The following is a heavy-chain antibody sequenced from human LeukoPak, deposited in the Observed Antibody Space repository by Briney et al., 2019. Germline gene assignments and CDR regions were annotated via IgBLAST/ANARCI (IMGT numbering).Heavy chain of an antibody. Sequence: PGGSLRLSCAASGFTFSSYSMNWVRQAPGKGLEWVSYISSSSSTIYYADSVKGRFTISRDNAKNSLYLQMNSLRAEDTAVYYCARDPLAYCSGGSCYSGWFDPWGQGTLVTVSS. CDR3: ARDPLAYCSGGSCYSGWFDP. CDR2: ISSSSSTI. J-gene: IGHJ5*02. V-gene: IGHV3-48*04. D-gene: IGHD2-15*01. CDR1: GFTFSSYS.